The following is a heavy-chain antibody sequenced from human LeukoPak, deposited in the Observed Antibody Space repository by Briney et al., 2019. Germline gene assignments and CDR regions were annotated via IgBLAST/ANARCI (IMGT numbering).Heavy chain of an antibody. CDR1: GFTFSSYW. D-gene: IGHD2-2*01. CDR2: IKQDGSEK. Sequence: PGGSLRLSCAASGFTFSSYWMNWVRQAPGKGLEWVANIKQDGSEKYYVDSVKGRFTISRDNAKNSLYLQVNSLRVEDTAVYYCARGRNCTGTSCSISFYYYMDVWGKGTTVTVSS. J-gene: IGHJ6*03. V-gene: IGHV3-7*01. CDR3: ARGRNCTGTSCSISFYYYMDV.